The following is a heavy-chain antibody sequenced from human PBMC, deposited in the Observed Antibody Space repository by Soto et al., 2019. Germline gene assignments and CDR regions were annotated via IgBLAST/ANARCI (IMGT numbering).Heavy chain of an antibody. J-gene: IGHJ6*03. Sequence: ASVKVSCKASGYSLTSYGISWVRQAPGQGLEWMGWISGHDGNTKYTQKLQGRVTITRDTSASTAYMELSSLRSEDTAVYYCAREGTYCSGGSCYSYYYYYMDVWGKGTTVTVSS. V-gene: IGHV1-18*01. CDR2: ISGHDGNT. D-gene: IGHD2-15*01. CDR1: GYSLTSYG. CDR3: AREGTYCSGGSCYSYYYYYMDV.